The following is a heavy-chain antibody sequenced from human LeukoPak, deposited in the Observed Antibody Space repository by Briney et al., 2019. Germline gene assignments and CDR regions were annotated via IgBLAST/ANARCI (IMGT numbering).Heavy chain of an antibody. D-gene: IGHD5-18*01. CDR1: GSILSDHH. Sequence: SGGSLRLSCAASGSILSDHHMDWVRQAPGKGLEWLGRSRNKADSYTTEYAASVKGRFTISRDDSKNSMYLQMNSLRAEDTAVYYCARDGRGYSYGSNWFDPWGQGTLVTVSS. CDR3: ARDGRGYSYGSNWFDP. CDR2: SRNKADSYTT. V-gene: IGHV3-72*01. J-gene: IGHJ5*02.